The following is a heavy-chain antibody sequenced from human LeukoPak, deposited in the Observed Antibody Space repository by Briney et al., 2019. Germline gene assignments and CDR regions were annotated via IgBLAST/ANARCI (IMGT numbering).Heavy chain of an antibody. J-gene: IGHJ6*04. CDR1: GFTFSTYS. D-gene: IGHD3-10*02. V-gene: IGHV3-48*04. Sequence: GGPLRLSCAASGFTFSTYSMTWVRQAPGKGLEWISYISSSGSTIYYADSVKGRFTISRDNAKNSLYLQMNGLRAEDTAVYYCAELGITMIGGVWGKGTTVTISS. CDR2: ISSSGSTI. CDR3: AELGITMIGGV.